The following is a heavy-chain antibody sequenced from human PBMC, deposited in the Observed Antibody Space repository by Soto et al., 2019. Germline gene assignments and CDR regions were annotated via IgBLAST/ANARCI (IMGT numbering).Heavy chain of an antibody. Sequence: QVQLVQSGTEVKEPGASVKVSCKASGYTFTRYGFSWVRQAPGQGLEWMAWTSADNGDTNFAPNLQGRVTLTTDTSTGTAYMELRSLRSDDTAVYYCARDERGTCTSSSCYYFDYWGQGTLVTVSS. CDR3: ARDERGTCTSSSCYYFDY. CDR1: GYTFTRYG. CDR2: TSADNGDT. V-gene: IGHV1-18*04. D-gene: IGHD2-2*01. J-gene: IGHJ4*02.